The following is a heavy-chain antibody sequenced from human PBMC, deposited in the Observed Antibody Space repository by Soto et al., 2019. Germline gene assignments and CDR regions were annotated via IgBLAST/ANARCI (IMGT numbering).Heavy chain of an antibody. CDR2: IHNSGIP. J-gene: IGHJ4*02. Sequence: QVQLQESGPGLVNPSQTLSLTCTASGGSISSHDYYWSWMRQHPARGLEWIGYIHNSGIPYYSPSRRSRXXIXVXXAPNQVSLELRSVTAADTPVYYCAGKPNALYYFDFWGQGTLVTVSS. CDR3: AGKPNALYYFDF. CDR1: GGSISSHDYY. D-gene: IGHD2-8*01. V-gene: IGHV4-31*03.